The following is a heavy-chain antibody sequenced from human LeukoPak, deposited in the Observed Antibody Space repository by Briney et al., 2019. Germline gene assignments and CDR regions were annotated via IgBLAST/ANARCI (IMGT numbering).Heavy chain of an antibody. CDR2: INPNSGGT. D-gene: IGHD1-1*01. Sequence: ASVMVSCKASGYTFIDYYMHWVRQAPGQGLEWMGWINPNSGGTNYAQEFQGRVTMTRDPSINTAYMELTGLRSDDTAVYYCARDRDTISTTDAGGDHFHFWGQGTLVTVSS. CDR3: ARDRDTISTTDAGGDHFHF. CDR1: GYTFIDYY. V-gene: IGHV1-2*02. J-gene: IGHJ4*02.